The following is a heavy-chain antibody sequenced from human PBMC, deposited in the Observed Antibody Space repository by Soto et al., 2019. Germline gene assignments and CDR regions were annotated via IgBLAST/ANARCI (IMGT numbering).Heavy chain of an antibody. CDR1: GGTFSSYA. CDR3: ASSDEDIVVVVAGYYYGMDV. CDR2: IIPIFGTA. Sequence: SVKVSCKASGGTFSSYAISWVRQAPGQGLEWMGGIIPIFGTANYAQKFQGRVTITADESTSTAYMELSSLRSEDTAVYYCASSDEDIVVVVAGYYYGMDVWGKGTTVTVSS. J-gene: IGHJ6*04. D-gene: IGHD2-15*01. V-gene: IGHV1-69*13.